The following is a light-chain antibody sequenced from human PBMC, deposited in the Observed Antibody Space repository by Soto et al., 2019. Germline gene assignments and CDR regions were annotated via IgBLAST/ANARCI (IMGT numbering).Light chain of an antibody. CDR3: QQSYSTPST. Sequence: DIPMTQSPSSLSASVGDRVTITCRASQSISSYLNWYQQKPGKAPKLLIYAASSLQSGVPSRFSGGGSGTDFTLTISSLQPEYFATYYCQQSYSTPSTFGQGTRLEIK. J-gene: IGKJ5*01. CDR2: AAS. CDR1: QSISSY. V-gene: IGKV1-39*01.